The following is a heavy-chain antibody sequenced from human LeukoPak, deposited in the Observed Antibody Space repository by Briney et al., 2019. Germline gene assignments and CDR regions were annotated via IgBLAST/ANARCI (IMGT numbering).Heavy chain of an antibody. V-gene: IGHV1-24*01. D-gene: IGHD3-10*01. CDR2: FDPEDGET. CDR3: ATAGPFLLEMVRGVPRAFDI. J-gene: IGHJ3*02. CDR1: GYTLTELS. Sequence: ASVKVSCKVSGYTLTELSMHWVRQAPGKGLEWMGGFDPEDGETIYARKFQGRVTMTEDTSTDTAYMELSSLRSEDTAVYYCATAGPFLLEMVRGVPRAFDIWGQGTMVTVSS.